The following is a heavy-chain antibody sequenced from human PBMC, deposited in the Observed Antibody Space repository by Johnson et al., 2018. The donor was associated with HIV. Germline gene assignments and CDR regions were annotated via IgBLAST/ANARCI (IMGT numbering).Heavy chain of an antibody. J-gene: IGHJ3*02. Sequence: GSTIYYADSVKGRFTISRDNSKNTLYLQMNSLRAEDTAVFYCARGMARIAFDIWGQGTMVTVSS. D-gene: IGHD5-24*01. V-gene: IGHV3-30*01. CDR2: GSTI. CDR3: ARGMARIAFDI.